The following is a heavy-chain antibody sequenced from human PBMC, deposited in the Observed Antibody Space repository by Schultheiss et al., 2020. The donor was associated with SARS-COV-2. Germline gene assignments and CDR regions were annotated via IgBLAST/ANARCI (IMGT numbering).Heavy chain of an antibody. CDR3: ARDGSLDH. Sequence: ASVKVSCKASGYTFTGYYMHWVRQAPGQGLEWMGRINPNSGGTNYAQKFQGRVTMTTDTSTSTAYMELRSLRSDDTAVYFCARDGSLDHWGQGTLVTVSS. CDR1: GYTFTGYY. D-gene: IGHD5-12*01. J-gene: IGHJ5*02. CDR2: INPNSGGT. V-gene: IGHV1-2*06.